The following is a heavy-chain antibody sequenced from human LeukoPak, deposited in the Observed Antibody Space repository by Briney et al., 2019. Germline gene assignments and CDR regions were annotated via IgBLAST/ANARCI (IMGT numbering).Heavy chain of an antibody. CDR1: GFTVSSNY. CDR3: AREQGLSNWFDP. CDR2: IYSGGST. J-gene: IGHJ5*02. V-gene: IGHV3-53*01. Sequence: GGSLRLSCAASGFTVSSNYMSWVRQAPGKGLEWVSVIYSGGSTYYADSVKGRFTISRDNSKNTLYLQMNSLRAEDTAVYYCAREQGLSNWFDPWGQGTLVTVSS.